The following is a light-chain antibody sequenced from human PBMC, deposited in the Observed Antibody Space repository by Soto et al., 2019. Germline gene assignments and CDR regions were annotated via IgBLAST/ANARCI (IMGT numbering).Light chain of an antibody. Sequence: QSVLTQPAAVSGSPGQSITISCTGTSSDVGGYNYVSLYQQHPGKAPKLMLYEVSNRPSGVSNRFSGSKSGNTASLTISGLQAEDEAAYYCSSYTGTSTYVFGSGTKVTVL. J-gene: IGLJ1*01. CDR3: SSYTGTSTYV. V-gene: IGLV2-14*01. CDR1: SSDVGGYNY. CDR2: EVS.